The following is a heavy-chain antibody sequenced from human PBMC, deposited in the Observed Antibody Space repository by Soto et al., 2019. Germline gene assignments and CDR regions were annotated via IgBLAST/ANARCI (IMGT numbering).Heavy chain of an antibody. CDR2: ISYDGSNK. D-gene: IGHD6-19*01. J-gene: IGHJ4*02. CDR1: GFTFSSYA. Sequence: QVQLVESGGGVVQPGRSLRLSCAASGFTFSSYAMHWVRQAPGKGLEWVAVISYDGSNKYYADSVKGRFTISRDNSKNTLYLQMNSLRAEDTAVYYCARVGLRRAHIAVAGTDFVYWGQGTLVTVSS. V-gene: IGHV3-30-3*01. CDR3: ARVGLRRAHIAVAGTDFVY.